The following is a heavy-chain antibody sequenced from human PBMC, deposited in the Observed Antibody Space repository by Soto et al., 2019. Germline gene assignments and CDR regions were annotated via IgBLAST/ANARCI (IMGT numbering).Heavy chain of an antibody. V-gene: IGHV3-23*01. Sequence: EVQLLESGGGLVQPGGSLRLSCAASGFTFSSYAMSWVRQAPGKGLEWVSAISGSGGSTYYADSVKGRFTISRDNSKNTLYLQMNSLRAEDTAVYYCAKDLNSGYDIEYYYGYYGMDVWGQGTTVTVSS. D-gene: IGHD5-12*01. CDR1: GFTFSSYA. CDR2: ISGSGGST. J-gene: IGHJ6*02. CDR3: AKDLNSGYDIEYYYGYYGMDV.